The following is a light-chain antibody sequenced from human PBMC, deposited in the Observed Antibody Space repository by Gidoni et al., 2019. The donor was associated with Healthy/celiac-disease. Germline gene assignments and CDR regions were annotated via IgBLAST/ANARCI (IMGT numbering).Light chain of an antibody. CDR2: GNN. Sequence: QSVLTQSSSVSGAPGQRITISCTGSSSNIGAGYDVHWYQQLPGTAPKLLIYGNNNRPSGVPDRFSGSKSGTSASLAITGLQAEDEADYYCQSYDSSLSGWVFGGGTKLTVL. J-gene: IGLJ3*02. CDR3: QSYDSSLSGWV. CDR1: SSNIGAGYD. V-gene: IGLV1-40*01.